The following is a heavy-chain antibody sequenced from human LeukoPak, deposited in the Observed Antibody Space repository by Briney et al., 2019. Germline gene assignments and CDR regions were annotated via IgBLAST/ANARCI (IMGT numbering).Heavy chain of an antibody. J-gene: IGHJ3*02. CDR1: GGSISSYY. Sequence: SETLSLTCTVSGGSISSYYWSWIRQPPGKGLEWIGYIYYSGSTNYNPSLKSRVTISVDTSKNQFSLKLSSVTAADTAVYYCARGSGGLQDDAFDIWGQGTMVTVSS. CDR2: IYYSGST. D-gene: IGHD4-11*01. V-gene: IGHV4-59*01. CDR3: ARGSGGLQDDAFDI.